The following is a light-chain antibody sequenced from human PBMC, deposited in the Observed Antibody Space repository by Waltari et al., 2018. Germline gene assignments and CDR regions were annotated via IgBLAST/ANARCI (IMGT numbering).Light chain of an antibody. CDR3: AAWDDSLKKV. J-gene: IGLJ2*01. CDR1: SSNIGSNT. CDR2: SNK. V-gene: IGLV1-44*01. Sequence: QSVLTQPPSASGTPGQRVTISCSGSSSNIGSNTVNWYQQLPGTAPKLLIYSNKRRPSGVPDRFSVSKSGTSASLAISGLQSEDEADYYCAAWDDSLKKVFGGGTKLTVL.